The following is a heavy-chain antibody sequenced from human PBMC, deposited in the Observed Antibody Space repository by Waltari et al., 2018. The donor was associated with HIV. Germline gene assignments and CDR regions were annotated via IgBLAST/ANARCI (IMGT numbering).Heavy chain of an antibody. Sequence: EVQLLESGGGLVQPGGSLRLSFAGSGFTFSSYAMTWVRQAPGKGLEWVSAIFGDGGSTFYADSVKGRFTISRDNSKNTLYLQMNSLRAEDTAVYYCAKGTLNPLTTDYWGQGTLVTVSS. D-gene: IGHD4-17*01. J-gene: IGHJ4*02. V-gene: IGHV3-23*01. CDR3: AKGTLNPLTTDY. CDR1: GFTFSSYA. CDR2: IFGDGGST.